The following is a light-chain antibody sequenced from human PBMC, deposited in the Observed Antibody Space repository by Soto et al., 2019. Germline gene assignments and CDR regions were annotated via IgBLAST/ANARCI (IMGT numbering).Light chain of an antibody. CDR3: QQYYSTPVT. V-gene: IGKV4-1*01. CDR1: QSVLYISDNKNY. CDR2: WAS. Sequence: DIVMTQSPDSLAVSLGERATINCKSSQSVLYISDNKNYLAWYQQKPGQPPKLLINWASIRGSGVPDRFSGSGSETDFTLSISSLQAEDVAVYYCQQYYSTPVTFGPGTKVEVK. J-gene: IGKJ3*01.